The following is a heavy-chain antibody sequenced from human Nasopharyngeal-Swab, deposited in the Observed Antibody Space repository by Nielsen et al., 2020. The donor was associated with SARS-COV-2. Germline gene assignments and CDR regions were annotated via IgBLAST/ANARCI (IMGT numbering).Heavy chain of an antibody. CDR2: IYHSGNT. CDR3: ARNHAFGDSSFDY. J-gene: IGHJ4*02. D-gene: IGHD2-21*01. CDR1: GGSISSSNW. V-gene: IGHV4-4*02. Sequence: SETLSLTCVVSGGSISSSNWWSWVRQPPGKWLQWIGEIYHSGNTNYNPSLESRVTISVDKSKNQFSLRLSSVTAADTAVYYCARNHAFGDSSFDYWGQGTLVTVSS.